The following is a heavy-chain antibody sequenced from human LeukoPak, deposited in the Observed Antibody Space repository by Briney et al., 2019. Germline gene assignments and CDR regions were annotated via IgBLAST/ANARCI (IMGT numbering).Heavy chain of an antibody. Sequence: GGSLRLSCSASGFPLRSYAMGWVRQAPGKGLEWVSATTDTGDKTYYADSVKGRFTISRDNSRNTLYLHMSRLRAEDTALFYCAKMTDSTPYSSGTFDSWGQGTLVTVSS. CDR3: AKMTDSTPYSSGTFDS. J-gene: IGHJ4*02. V-gene: IGHV3-23*01. D-gene: IGHD3-10*01. CDR2: TTDTGDKT. CDR1: GFPLRSYA.